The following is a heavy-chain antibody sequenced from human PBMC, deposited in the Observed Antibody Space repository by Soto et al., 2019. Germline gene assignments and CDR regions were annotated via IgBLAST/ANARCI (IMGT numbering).Heavy chain of an antibody. Sequence: SVKVSCKXSGGTFGSYAISWVRQAPGQGLEWMGGIIPIFGTANYAQKFQGRVTITADESTSTAYMELSSLRSEDTAVYYCARDWEYYYDSSGYFKYGMDVWGQGTTVTVSS. V-gene: IGHV1-69*13. CDR1: GGTFGSYA. CDR3: ARDWEYYYDSSGYFKYGMDV. D-gene: IGHD3-22*01. CDR2: IIPIFGTA. J-gene: IGHJ6*02.